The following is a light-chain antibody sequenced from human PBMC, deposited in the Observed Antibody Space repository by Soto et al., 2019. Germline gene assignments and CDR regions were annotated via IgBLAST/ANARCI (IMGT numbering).Light chain of an antibody. CDR2: DAS. Sequence: EIVLTQSPATLSLSPGERATLSCRASQSVSINLAWYQQKPGQAPRLLIYDASNRPTGIPARFTGSGSGTEFNLTISSLEPEDFAVYYFQQRSTWPAITFGGGTKVDIX. V-gene: IGKV3-11*01. CDR3: QQRSTWPAIT. CDR1: QSVSIN. J-gene: IGKJ4*01.